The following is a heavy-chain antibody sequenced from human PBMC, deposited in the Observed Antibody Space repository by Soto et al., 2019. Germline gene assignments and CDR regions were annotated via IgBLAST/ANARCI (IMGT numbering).Heavy chain of an antibody. J-gene: IGHJ4*02. D-gene: IGHD3-16*01. CDR3: ARDRCYDGNRYSDSAS. CDR2: ISTTSFTI. CDR1: GFSFSTYN. Sequence: GGSLRLSCAASGFSFSTYNMDWVRQAPGKGPEWIAYISTTSFTIYYADSVKGRFTISRDNDRNSLYLEMNSLRDEDTAVYYCARDRCYDGNRYSDSASWGQGTLVTVSS. V-gene: IGHV3-48*02.